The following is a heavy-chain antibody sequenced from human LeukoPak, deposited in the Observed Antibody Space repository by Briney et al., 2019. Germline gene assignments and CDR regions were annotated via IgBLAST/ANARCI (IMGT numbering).Heavy chain of an antibody. CDR1: GGSISSSSYY. CDR3: ARVTTIFGVVILMYFDY. V-gene: IGHV4-39*01. D-gene: IGHD3-3*01. CDR2: IYYSGST. J-gene: IGHJ4*02. Sequence: PSETLSLTCTVSGGSISSSSYYWGWIRQPPGKGLEWIGSIYYSGSTYYNPSLKSRVTISVDTSKNQFSLKLSSVTAADTAVYYCARVTTIFGVVILMYFDYWGQGTLVTVSS.